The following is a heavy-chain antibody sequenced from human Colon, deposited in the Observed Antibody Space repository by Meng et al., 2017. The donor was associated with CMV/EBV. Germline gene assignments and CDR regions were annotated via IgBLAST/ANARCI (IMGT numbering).Heavy chain of an antibody. Sequence: LSLTCAASGFTFSSHGMHWVRQAPGKGPEWVGRIKSLSYGGTTEYAAPVIGRFTMSRDDLKSTLYLHMNSLKTEDTGVYYCARRYNWGQGTLVTVSS. CDR2: IKSLSYGGTT. CDR1: GFTFSSHG. D-gene: IGHD5-18*01. CDR3: ARRYN. J-gene: IGHJ4*02. V-gene: IGHV3-15*01.